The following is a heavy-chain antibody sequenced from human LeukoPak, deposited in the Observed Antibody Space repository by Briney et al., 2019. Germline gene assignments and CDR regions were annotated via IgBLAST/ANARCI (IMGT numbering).Heavy chain of an antibody. CDR2: IRYDGSNK. Sequence: PGGSLRLSCAASGFTFSSYGMHWVRQALGKGLEWVAFIRYDGSNKYYADSVKGRFTISRDNSKNTLYLQMNSLRAEDTAVHYCAKDQVKAVAGFPPPAYYWGQGTLVTVSS. V-gene: IGHV3-30*02. CDR3: AKDQVKAVAGFPPPAYY. J-gene: IGHJ4*02. D-gene: IGHD6-19*01. CDR1: GFTFSSYG.